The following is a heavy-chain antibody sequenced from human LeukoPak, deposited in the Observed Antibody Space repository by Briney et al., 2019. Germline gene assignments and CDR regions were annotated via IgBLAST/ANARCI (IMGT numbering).Heavy chain of an antibody. V-gene: IGHV3-48*02. J-gene: IGHJ6*02. Sequence: GGSLRLSCAASGFTFSSYSMNLVRQAPGKGLEWVSYISSSSSTIYYADSVKGRFTISRDNAKNSLYLQMNSLRDEDTAVYYCARDEWVKKYCSSTSCYEDYYYYGMDVWGQGTTVTVSS. CDR2: ISSSSSTI. CDR1: GFTFSSYS. CDR3: ARDEWVKKYCSSTSCYEDYYYYGMDV. D-gene: IGHD2-2*01.